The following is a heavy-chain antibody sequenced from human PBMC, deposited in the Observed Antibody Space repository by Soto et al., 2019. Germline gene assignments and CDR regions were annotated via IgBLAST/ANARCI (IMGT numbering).Heavy chain of an antibody. V-gene: IGHV3-15*01. D-gene: IGHD3-22*01. Sequence: EVQLVESGGGLVKPGGSLRLSCAASGFTFSNAWMSWVRQAPGKGLEWVGRIKSKTDGGTTDYAAPVKGRFTISRDDSKNTLYLQMNSLKTEDTAVYYCTTDYIKWYYYDSSALFYGPDAFDIWGQGTMVTVSS. J-gene: IGHJ3*02. CDR3: TTDYIKWYYYDSSALFYGPDAFDI. CDR2: IKSKTDGGTT. CDR1: GFTFSNAW.